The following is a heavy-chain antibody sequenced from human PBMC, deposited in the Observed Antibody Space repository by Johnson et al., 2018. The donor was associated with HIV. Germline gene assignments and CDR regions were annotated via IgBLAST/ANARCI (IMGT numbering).Heavy chain of an antibody. CDR2: ITWNGGTT. CDR1: GFTFDEYG. J-gene: IGHJ3*02. V-gene: IGHV3-20*04. CDR3: ARADTAMVRGAFDI. Sequence: VQLVESGGGVVRPGGSLRVSCTASGFTFDEYGMSWVRQAPGKGLEWVSGITWNGGTTGYADSVKGRFLISRDNAKNSLYLQMNSLRAEDTALYYCARADTAMVRGAFDIWGQGTMVTVSS. D-gene: IGHD5-18*01.